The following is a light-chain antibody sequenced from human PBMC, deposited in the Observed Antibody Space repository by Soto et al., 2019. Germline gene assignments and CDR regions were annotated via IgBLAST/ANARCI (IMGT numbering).Light chain of an antibody. CDR3: QHYCSPPFT. V-gene: IGKV3-20*01. Sequence: EIVLTQSPGTLSLSPGERATLSCRASQSVSSSYLAWNQQKPGQAPRLLIYGASSRATGIPDRFSGSGSGTDFTLTISRLEPEDFPLYYCQHYCSPPFTFGQGTRLEIK. CDR1: QSVSSSY. CDR2: GAS. J-gene: IGKJ5*01.